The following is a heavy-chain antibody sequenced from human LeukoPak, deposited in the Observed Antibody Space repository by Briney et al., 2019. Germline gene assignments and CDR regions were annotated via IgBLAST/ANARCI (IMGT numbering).Heavy chain of an antibody. CDR1: GGTFSSYA. CDR3: ARRPLSYYDSSGDYYYYYGMDV. Sequence: GASVKVSCKASGGTFSSYAISWVRQAPGQGLEWMGRIIPILGIVNYAQKFQGRVTITADKSTSTAYMELSSLRSEDTAVYYCARRPLSYYDSSGDYYYYYGMDVWGQGTTVTVSS. CDR2: IIPILGIV. D-gene: IGHD3-22*01. V-gene: IGHV1-69*04. J-gene: IGHJ6*02.